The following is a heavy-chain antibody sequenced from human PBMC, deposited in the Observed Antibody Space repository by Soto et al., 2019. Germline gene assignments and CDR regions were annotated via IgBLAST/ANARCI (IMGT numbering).Heavy chain of an antibody. CDR3: AHSSGWYYY. CDR2: TYYRSKWYN. D-gene: IGHD6-19*01. Sequence: SQTLSLTCAISGDSVSSNSVTWNWIRQSPSRGLEWLGRTYYRSKWYNDYAVSVKSRITINPDTSKNQVVLTMTNMDPVDTATYYCAHSSGWYYYWGQGTPVTVSS. V-gene: IGHV6-1*01. J-gene: IGHJ4*02. CDR1: GDSVSSNSVT.